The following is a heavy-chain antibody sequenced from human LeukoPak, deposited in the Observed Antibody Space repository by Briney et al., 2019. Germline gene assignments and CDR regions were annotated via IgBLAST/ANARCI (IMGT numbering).Heavy chain of an antibody. CDR2: ISSSGSTI. Sequence: PGGSLRLSCAASGFTFSSYEMNWVRQAPGKGLEWVSYISSSGSTIYYADSGKGRFTISRDNAKNSLYLQVNSLRAEDTAVYYCARAGYCSSTSCPSHYYYGMDVWGKGTTVTVSS. V-gene: IGHV3-48*03. J-gene: IGHJ6*04. CDR1: GFTFSSYE. CDR3: ARAGYCSSTSCPSHYYYGMDV. D-gene: IGHD2-2*01.